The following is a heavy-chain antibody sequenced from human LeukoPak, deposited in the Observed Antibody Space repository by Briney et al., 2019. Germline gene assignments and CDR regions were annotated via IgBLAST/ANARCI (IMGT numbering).Heavy chain of an antibody. D-gene: IGHD3/OR15-3a*01. CDR3: ARGTGSNHNPFDF. Sequence: GRSLGLSCVTSRFTFSSSGLHCVRQAPGKGLEWVAVAWDDGTLQYYADSVKGRFSISRDRSKNTLDLQMNSLRAEDTAVYYCARGTGSNHNPFDFWGQGKLVTVSS. J-gene: IGHJ4*02. V-gene: IGHV3-33*01. CDR1: RFTFSSSG. CDR2: AWDDGTLQ.